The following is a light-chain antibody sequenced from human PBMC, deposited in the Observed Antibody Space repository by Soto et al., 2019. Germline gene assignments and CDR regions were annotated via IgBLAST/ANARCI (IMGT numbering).Light chain of an antibody. CDR1: QNVLSD. CDR3: QQYRGWPRT. CDR2: GAT. V-gene: IGKV3-15*01. J-gene: IGKJ1*01. Sequence: EILLTQSPATLSVSPEETATLSCRASQNVLSDLAWYQQKPGQAPRLLVYGATTRATDAPAKFRGSGSGTEFRLTISSLQSEDVATYYCQQYRGWPRTFGQGTKVDIK.